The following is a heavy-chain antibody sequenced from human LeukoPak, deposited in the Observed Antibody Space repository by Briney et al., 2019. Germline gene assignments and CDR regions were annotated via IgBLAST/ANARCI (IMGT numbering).Heavy chain of an antibody. CDR2: ISYDGSNK. CDR3: AKDDSSSWYSGFDY. J-gene: IGHJ4*02. CDR1: GFTFSSYG. D-gene: IGHD6-13*01. Sequence: GRSLRLSCAASGFTFSSYGMHWVRQAPGKGLEWVAVISYDGSNKYYADSVKGRFTISRDNSKNTLYLQMNSLRAEDTAVYYCAKDDSSSWYSGFDYWGQGTLVTVSS. V-gene: IGHV3-30*18.